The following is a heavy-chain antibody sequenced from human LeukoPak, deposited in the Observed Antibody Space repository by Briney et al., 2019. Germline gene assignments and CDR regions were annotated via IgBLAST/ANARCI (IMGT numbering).Heavy chain of an antibody. CDR1: GFTFSNYG. J-gene: IGHJ3*02. V-gene: IGHV3-30*03. CDR3: ARDRSGIYDAFDI. Sequence: PGRSLRLSCAAAGFTFSNYGIHWVRQAPGKGLEWVAVISKDGSNKDYADSVKGRFIISRDSSKNTLYLQMNSLRAEDTAVYYCARDRSGIYDAFDIWGQGTMVTVSS. D-gene: IGHD1-14*01. CDR2: ISKDGSNK.